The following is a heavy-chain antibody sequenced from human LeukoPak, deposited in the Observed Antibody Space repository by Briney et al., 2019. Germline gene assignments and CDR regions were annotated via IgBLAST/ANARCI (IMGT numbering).Heavy chain of an antibody. CDR2: ISGSGGST. J-gene: IGHJ4*02. CDR3: AKHCSSTSCYF. V-gene: IGHV3-23*01. Sequence: GGSLRLSCAASGFTFSSYAMSWVRQAPGKGPEWVSAISGSGGSTYYADSVKGRFTISRDNSKSTLYLQMNSLRAEDTAVYYCAKHCSSTSCYFWGQGTLVTVSS. CDR1: GFTFSSYA. D-gene: IGHD2-2*01.